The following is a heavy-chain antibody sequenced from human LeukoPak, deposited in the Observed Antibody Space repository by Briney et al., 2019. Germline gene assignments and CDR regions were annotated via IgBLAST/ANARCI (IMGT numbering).Heavy chain of an antibody. D-gene: IGHD3-9*01. V-gene: IGHV1-69*05. CDR1: GGTFSSYA. CDR3: ARTINFDDLYYFDY. J-gene: IGHJ4*02. CDR2: IIPIFGTA. Sequence: GASVKVSCKASGGTFSSYAISWVRQAPGQGLEWMGRIIPIFGTANYAQKFQGRVTITTDESTSTAYMELSSLRSEDTAVYYCARTINFDDLYYFDYWGQGTLVTVYS.